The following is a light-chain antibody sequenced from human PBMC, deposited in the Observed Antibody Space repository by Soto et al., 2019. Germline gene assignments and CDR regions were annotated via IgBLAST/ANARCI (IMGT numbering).Light chain of an antibody. CDR1: QSLVYSDGNTY. CDR2: QIS. V-gene: IGKV2-24*01. J-gene: IGKJ1*01. Sequence: DIVLTQTPLSSPVTLGQPASISCRSSQSLVYSDGNTYLSWLQQRPGQPPRLLIYQISNRFSGVPDRFSGSGAETDFTLKISRVEAEDVGVYSCVQFSHFPRTFGQGTKVEIK. CDR3: VQFSHFPRT.